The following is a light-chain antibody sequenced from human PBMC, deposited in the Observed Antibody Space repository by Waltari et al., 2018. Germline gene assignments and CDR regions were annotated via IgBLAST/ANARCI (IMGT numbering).Light chain of an antibody. V-gene: IGKV1-8*01. J-gene: IGKJ1*01. CDR1: QGVSSY. Sequence: AIRMTQSPSSLSASTGARVTITCRASQGVSSYLAWYKQKPGKAPNLLIYAASTLQSGVPSRFSGSGSGTDFSLIISCLQSEDFATYYCQQYYSYPWTFGQGTKVEI. CDR3: QQYYSYPWT. CDR2: AAS.